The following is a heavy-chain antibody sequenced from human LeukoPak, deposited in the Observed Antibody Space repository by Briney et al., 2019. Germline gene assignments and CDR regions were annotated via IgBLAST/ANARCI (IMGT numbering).Heavy chain of an antibody. V-gene: IGHV3-30-3*01. CDR2: VSYDGSSQ. J-gene: IGHJ4*02. CDR1: GFPFTSYG. Sequence: GGSLRLSCAASGFPFTSYGIHWVRQAPGKGLEWVAFVSYDGSSQYYADSVKGRFTISRDNSKNTLYLQMNSLRAEDTAAYYCARDRIRNFDYMYYFDSWGQGTLVTVSS. CDR3: ARDRIRNFDYMYYFDS. D-gene: IGHD3-9*01.